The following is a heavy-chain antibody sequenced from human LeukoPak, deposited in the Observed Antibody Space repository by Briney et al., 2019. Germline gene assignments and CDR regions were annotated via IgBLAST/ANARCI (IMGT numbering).Heavy chain of an antibody. D-gene: IGHD1-26*01. V-gene: IGHV3-30*18. J-gene: IGHJ4*02. CDR1: GFTFSSYD. CDR2: ISYDGSNK. Sequence: GGSLRLSCAASGFTFSSYDMHWVRQAPGKGLEWVTVISYDGSNKSYGDSMKGRFTISRDNSKNTLYLKMNSLRAEDTAVYYCAKEGSNGDFDYWGQGTLVTVST. CDR3: AKEGSNGDFDY.